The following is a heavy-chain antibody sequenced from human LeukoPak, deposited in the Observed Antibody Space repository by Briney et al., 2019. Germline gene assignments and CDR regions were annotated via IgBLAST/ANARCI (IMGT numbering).Heavy chain of an antibody. D-gene: IGHD4-17*01. Sequence: GGSLRLSCAASGFTFSSYAMSWVRQAPGKGLEWVSAISGSGGGTYYADSVKGRFTIPRDNSKNTLYLQMNSLRAEDTAVYYCAKDRHGDHGYFDYWGQGTLVTVSS. V-gene: IGHV3-23*01. CDR2: ISGSGGGT. J-gene: IGHJ4*02. CDR3: AKDRHGDHGYFDY. CDR1: GFTFSSYA.